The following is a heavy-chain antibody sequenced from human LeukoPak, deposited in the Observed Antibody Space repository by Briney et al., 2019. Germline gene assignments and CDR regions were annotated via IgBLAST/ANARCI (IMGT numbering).Heavy chain of an antibody. CDR3: ASYSGSYWTGYYYYYRDV. Sequence: SETLSLTRTGSLGSLSSYFRSWIRQPPGKGLEGIGYIYYSGSTNYNPSLKRRVTISVDTSKNQFSLKLRSVTAADTGVYYCASYSGSYWTGYYYYYRDVWGKGNTVTVSS. CDR1: LGSLSSYF. CDR2: IYYSGST. V-gene: IGHV4-59*01. D-gene: IGHD1-26*01. J-gene: IGHJ6*03.